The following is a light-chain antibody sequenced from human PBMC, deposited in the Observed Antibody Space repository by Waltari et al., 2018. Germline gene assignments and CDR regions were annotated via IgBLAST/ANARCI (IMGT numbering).Light chain of an antibody. CDR2: WAS. CDR1: QIVLYSSNNKNY. Sequence: DIVMTQSPDSLAVSLGERATINCKSSQIVLYSSNNKNYLTWFQQNPGQPPKLLIYWASTRESGVPDRFNGSGSGTDFTLTINSLQAEDVAVYYCQQYNNWPPALTFGGGTKVEIK. J-gene: IGKJ4*01. CDR3: QQYNNWPPALT. V-gene: IGKV4-1*01.